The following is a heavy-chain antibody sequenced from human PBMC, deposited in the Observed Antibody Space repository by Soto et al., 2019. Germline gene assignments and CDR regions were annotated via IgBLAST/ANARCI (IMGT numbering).Heavy chain of an antibody. CDR2: IYYSGST. V-gene: IGHV4-30-4*01. D-gene: IGHD3-22*01. J-gene: IGHJ4*02. CDR1: GGSISSGDYY. CDR3: DRAPTMIVYFDY. Sequence: ASETLSLTCTVSGGSISSGDYYWSWIRQPPGKGLEWIGYIYYSGSTYYNPSLKSRVTISVDTSKNQFSLKLSSVTAADTAVYYCDRAPTMIVYFDYWGQGTLVTVSS.